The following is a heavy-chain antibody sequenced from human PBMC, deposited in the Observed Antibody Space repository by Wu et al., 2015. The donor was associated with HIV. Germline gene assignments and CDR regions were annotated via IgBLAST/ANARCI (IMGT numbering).Heavy chain of an antibody. Sequence: QVQLVQSGAEVKKPGASVKVSCKASGYTFTNYDISWVRQAPGQGLEWMGGIIPFLGATNYAQKFQGKVTFTADKSTSTVYMELTSLRSEDTALYFCGGSPKIVYYYYFMDVWGQGTTVTVSS. CDR1: GYTFTNYD. V-gene: IGHV1-69*06. CDR3: GGSPKIVYYYYFMDV. D-gene: IGHD2/OR15-2a*01. J-gene: IGHJ6*02. CDR2: IIPFLGAT.